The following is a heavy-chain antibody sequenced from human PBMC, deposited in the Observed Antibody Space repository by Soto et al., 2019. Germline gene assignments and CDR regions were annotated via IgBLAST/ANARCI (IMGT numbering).Heavy chain of an antibody. J-gene: IGHJ6*02. CDR2: IYYSGST. CDR3: ARVGYESRDYHYDVQDV. Sequence: SETLSLTCTVSGGSISNYYWSWIRQPPGKGLEWIGYIYYSGSTNYNPSLKSRVTISVDTSKNQFSLKLSSVTAADTAVYYCARVGYESRDYHYDVQDVWGQGTTVTVSS. D-gene: IGHD3-22*01. CDR1: GGSISNYY. V-gene: IGHV4-59*01.